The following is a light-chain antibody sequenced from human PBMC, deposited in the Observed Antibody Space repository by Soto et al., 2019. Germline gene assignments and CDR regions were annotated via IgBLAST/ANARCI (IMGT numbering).Light chain of an antibody. CDR1: QTVSRMY. CDR2: GSS. Sequence: EIVLTQSPVTLSLSPGERATLSCGASQTVSRMYLSWFQQKPGQAPRLLIYGSSTIATGIPARFSGSGSGTEFHLNISNLQSEDFALYYCQQYQNLLTFGQGHKVDIK. J-gene: IGKJ1*01. V-gene: IGKV3D-7*01. CDR3: QQYQNLLT.